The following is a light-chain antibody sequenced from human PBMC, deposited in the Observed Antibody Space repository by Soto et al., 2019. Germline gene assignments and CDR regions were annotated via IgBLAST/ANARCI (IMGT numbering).Light chain of an antibody. CDR2: EVT. J-gene: IGLJ1*01. V-gene: IGLV2-14*01. CDR1: SSDVGGYKY. Sequence: QSVLTQPASVSGSPGQSITISCSGTSSDVGGYKYVSWYQQHPGKAPKVIIYEVTYRPSGISDRFSGSKSGNTASLTISGLQAEDEADYYCSSFASSTTPFVFGTGTKLTVL. CDR3: SSFASSTTPFV.